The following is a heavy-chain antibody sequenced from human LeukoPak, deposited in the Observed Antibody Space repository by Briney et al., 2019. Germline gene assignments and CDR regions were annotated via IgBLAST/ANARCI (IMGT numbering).Heavy chain of an antibody. CDR2: IWYDGTKK. D-gene: IGHD1-26*01. J-gene: IGHJ4*02. V-gene: IGHV3-33*08. CDR1: GFIFTSYE. CDR3: ARDSAVRYFDY. Sequence: GGSLRLSCAASGFIFTSYEMNWVRQAPGKGLEWVALIWYDGTKKYYADSVKGRLTISRDNSKNTLYLEMNSLRAEDTAVYYCARDSAVRYFDYWGQGTLVTVSS.